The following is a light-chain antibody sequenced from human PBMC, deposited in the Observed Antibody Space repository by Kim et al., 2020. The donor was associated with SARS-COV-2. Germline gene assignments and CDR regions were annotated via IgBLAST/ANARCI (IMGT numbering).Light chain of an antibody. CDR2: YDS. J-gene: IGLJ2*01. V-gene: IGLV3-21*04. Sequence: SYELTQPPSVSVAPGKTATITCGGNNIGSKSVHWYQQNPGQAPVLVIYYDSDRPAGIPERFSGSNSGNTATLTISGVEAGDEADYYCQVWNTYGDHVVFGGGTQLTVL. CDR1: NIGSKS. CDR3: QVWNTYGDHVV.